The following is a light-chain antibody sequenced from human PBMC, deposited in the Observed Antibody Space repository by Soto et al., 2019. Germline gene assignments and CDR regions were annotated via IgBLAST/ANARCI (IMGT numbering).Light chain of an antibody. CDR3: QQYHTWPIT. CDR1: QGVSRK. V-gene: IGKV3-15*01. CDR2: GAS. J-gene: IGKJ4*01. Sequence: DIVMTQSPATLSVAAGERVTFSCRASQGVSRKLAWYQHKPGQAPRLLISGASTGATGIPARFSGSGSGTEFTLTISSLQSEDCAIYYCQQYHTWPITFGGGTKVDIK.